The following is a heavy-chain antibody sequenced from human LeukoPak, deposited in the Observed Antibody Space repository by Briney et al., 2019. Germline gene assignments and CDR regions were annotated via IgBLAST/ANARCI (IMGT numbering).Heavy chain of an antibody. J-gene: IGHJ6*03. CDR3: ARAAARAEIYYYYYYMDV. Sequence: ASVKVSYKASGGTFSSYAISWVRQAPGQGLEWMGGIIPIFGTANYAQKFQGRVTITTDESTSTAYMELSSLRSEDTAVYYCARAAARAEIYYYYYYMDVWGKGTTVTVSS. V-gene: IGHV1-69*05. D-gene: IGHD6-6*01. CDR1: GGTFSSYA. CDR2: IIPIFGTA.